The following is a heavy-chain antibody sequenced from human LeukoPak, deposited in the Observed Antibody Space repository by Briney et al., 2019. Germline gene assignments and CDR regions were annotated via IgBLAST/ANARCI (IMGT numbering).Heavy chain of an antibody. D-gene: IGHD6-13*01. CDR2: IYTSGST. CDR1: GGSISSYY. CDR3: ARHLASSSWYDY. Sequence: SETLSLTCTVSGGSISSYYWSWMRQPVGKGLEWIGRIYTSGSTKYNPSLRSRVTISVDTSKNQFSLKLNSVTAADTAVYYCARHLASSSWYDYWGQGTLVTVSS. J-gene: IGHJ4*02. V-gene: IGHV4-4*07.